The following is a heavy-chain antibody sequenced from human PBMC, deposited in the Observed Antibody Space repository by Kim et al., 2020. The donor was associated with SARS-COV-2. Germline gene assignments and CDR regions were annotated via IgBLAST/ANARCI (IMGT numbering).Heavy chain of an antibody. J-gene: IGHJ3*02. CDR3: ARVRGSYAFDI. V-gene: IGHV3-11*01. D-gene: IGHD3-10*01. Sequence: TYYADSVKGRFTISRDNAKNSLYVQMNSLRAEDTAVYYCARVRGSYAFDIWGQGTMVAVSS. CDR2: T.